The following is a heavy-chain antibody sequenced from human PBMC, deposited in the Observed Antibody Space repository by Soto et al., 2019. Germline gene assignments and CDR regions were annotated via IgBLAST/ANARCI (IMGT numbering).Heavy chain of an antibody. CDR1: GGSISSSSYY. V-gene: IGHV4-39*02. CDR2: IYYSGST. J-gene: IGHJ3*02. Sequence: TCTVSGGSISSSSYYWGWIRQPPGKGLEWIGSIYYSGSTYYNPSLKSRVTISVDTSKNQFSLKLSSVTAADTAVYYCARDLDRGDIYKSFIHDAFDIWGQGTMVTV. D-gene: IGHD3-10*01. CDR3: ARDLDRGDIYKSFIHDAFDI.